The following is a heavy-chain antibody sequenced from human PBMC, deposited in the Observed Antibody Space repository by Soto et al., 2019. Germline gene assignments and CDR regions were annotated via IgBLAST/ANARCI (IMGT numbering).Heavy chain of an antibody. CDR3: ARERPFYGDYALIDY. CDR1: GGSISSSNW. D-gene: IGHD4-17*01. J-gene: IGHJ4*02. V-gene: IGHV4-4*02. CDR2: IYHSGST. Sequence: TLSLTCAVSGGSISSSNWWSWVRQPPGKGLEWIGEIYHSGSTNYNPSLKSRVTISVDKSKNQFSLKLSSVTAADTAVYYCARERPFYGDYALIDYWGQGTLVTVSS.